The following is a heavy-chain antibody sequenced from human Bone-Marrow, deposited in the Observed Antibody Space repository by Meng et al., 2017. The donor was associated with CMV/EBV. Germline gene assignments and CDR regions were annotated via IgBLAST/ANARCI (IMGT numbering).Heavy chain of an antibody. J-gene: IGHJ5*02. D-gene: IGHD3-10*01. CDR1: ISSGGYY. Sequence: ISSGGYYWSWIRQHPGKGLEWIGYIYYSGSTYYNPSLKSRVTISVDTSKNQFSLKLSSVTAADTAAYYCAREYVLLWFGEPTGWFDPWGQGTLVTVSS. CDR3: AREYVLLWFGEPTGWFDP. CDR2: IYYSGST. V-gene: IGHV4-31*02.